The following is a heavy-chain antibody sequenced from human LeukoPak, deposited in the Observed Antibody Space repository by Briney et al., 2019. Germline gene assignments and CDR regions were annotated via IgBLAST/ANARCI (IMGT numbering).Heavy chain of an antibody. CDR2: IKQDGSEK. CDR1: GFTFSSYW. J-gene: IGHJ4*02. V-gene: IGHV3-7*03. Sequence: PGGSLRLSCAASGFTFSSYWMSWVRQAPGKGLEWVANIKQDGSEKYYVDSVKGRFTISRDNAKNPLYLQMNSLRAGDTAVYFCARGQTTVTNWGQGTLVTVSS. CDR3: ARGQTTVTN. D-gene: IGHD4-17*01.